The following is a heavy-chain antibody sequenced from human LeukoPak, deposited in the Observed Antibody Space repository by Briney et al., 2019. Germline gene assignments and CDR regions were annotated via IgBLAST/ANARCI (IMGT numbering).Heavy chain of an antibody. CDR3: ARSALDYRNHWFDS. D-gene: IGHD4-17*01. J-gene: IGHJ5*01. Sequence: GESLKISCEGSGYNLANSWIDWVRQMPGKGLEGVGIIYPDDSDTIYSPSFQGQVAISADKSINTAYLQWHRLNASDTAIYSCARSALDYRNHWFDSSGQRNLVT. V-gene: IGHV5-51*01. CDR2: IYPDDSDT. CDR1: GYNLANSW.